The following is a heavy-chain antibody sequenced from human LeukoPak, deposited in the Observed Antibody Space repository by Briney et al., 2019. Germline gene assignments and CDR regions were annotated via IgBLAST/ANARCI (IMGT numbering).Heavy chain of an antibody. J-gene: IGHJ4*02. D-gene: IGHD3-22*01. CDR3: ATDLGYYDSSGYYGY. Sequence: ASVKVSCKVSGYTLTELSMHWVRQAPGKGLEWMGGFDPEDGETIYAQKFQGRVTTTEDTSTDTAYMELSSLRPEDTAVYYCATDLGYYDSSGYYGYWGQGTLVTVSS. V-gene: IGHV1-24*01. CDR2: FDPEDGET. CDR1: GYTLTELS.